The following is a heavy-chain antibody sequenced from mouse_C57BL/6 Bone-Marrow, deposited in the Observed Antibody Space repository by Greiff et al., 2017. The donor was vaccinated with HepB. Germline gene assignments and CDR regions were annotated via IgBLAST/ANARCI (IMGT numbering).Heavy chain of an antibody. J-gene: IGHJ4*01. CDR2: IYPGNSDT. V-gene: IGHV1-5*01. Sequence: VQLQQSGTVLARPGASVKMSCKTSGYTFTSYWMHWVKQRPGQGLEWIGAIYPGNSDTSYNQKFKGKAKLTAVTSASTAYMELSSLTNEDSAVYYCTGYGSRNYAMDYWGQGTSVTVSS. CDR3: TGYGSRNYAMDY. D-gene: IGHD1-1*01. CDR1: GYTFTSYW.